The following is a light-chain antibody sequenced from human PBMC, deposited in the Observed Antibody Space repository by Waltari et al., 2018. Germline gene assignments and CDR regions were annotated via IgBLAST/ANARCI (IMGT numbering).Light chain of an antibody. Sequence: DIHMTQSPSTLSASMGDRVTITCRASQSIGTRLAWYQQKPGKAPKVLIYKASTLESGVPSRFSGSGSGREFTLTISGLQPDDAATYYCQQYNIYLYTFGQGTKLQIK. CDR2: KAS. CDR1: QSIGTR. V-gene: IGKV1-5*03. J-gene: IGKJ2*01. CDR3: QQYNIYLYT.